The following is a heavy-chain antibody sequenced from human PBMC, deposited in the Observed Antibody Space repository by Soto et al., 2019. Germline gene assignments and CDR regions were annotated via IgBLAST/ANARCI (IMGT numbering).Heavy chain of an antibody. J-gene: IGHJ5*02. CDR1: GYTFTTYF. D-gene: IGHD3-10*01. CDR2: IFPGSGGT. CDR3: AHSGKPWP. V-gene: IGHV1-2*02. Sequence: ASVKVSCKASGYTFTTYFLHWVRQAPGQGLEWLGWIFPGSGGTNYAQKFQGRVTMTRNTSISTAYMELSSLRSEDTAVYYCAHSGKPWPWGQGTLVTVSS.